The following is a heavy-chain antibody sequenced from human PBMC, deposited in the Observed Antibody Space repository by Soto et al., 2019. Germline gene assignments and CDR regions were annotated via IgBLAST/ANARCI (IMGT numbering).Heavy chain of an antibody. CDR2: IHYGGTT. D-gene: IGHD6-13*01. CDR1: GGSITGYY. J-gene: IGHJ6*02. Sequence: QVQLQESGPELMRPSETLSLTCTVSGGSITGYYGNWIRQPPGKGLEWLAYIHYGGTTNYNPSLKSRLTKXXDXSXXQFSLKLNSVTAADTAVYYCARGWSVGSYYYGMDVWGQGTTVTVSS. V-gene: IGHV4-59*01. CDR3: ARGWSVGSYYYGMDV.